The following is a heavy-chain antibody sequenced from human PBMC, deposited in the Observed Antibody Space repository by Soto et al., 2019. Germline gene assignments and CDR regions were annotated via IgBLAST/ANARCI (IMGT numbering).Heavy chain of an antibody. D-gene: IGHD3-9*01. CDR3: ARGQVYYDILTGYYTAWFDP. V-gene: IGHV1-3*01. CDR2: INAGNGNT. CDR1: GYTFTSYA. J-gene: IGHJ5*02. Sequence: VASVKVSCKASGYTFTSYAMHWVRQAPGQRLEWMGWINAGNGNTKYSQKFQGRVTITRDTSASTAYMELSSLRSGDTAVYYCARGQVYYDILTGYYTAWFDPWGQGTLVTVSS.